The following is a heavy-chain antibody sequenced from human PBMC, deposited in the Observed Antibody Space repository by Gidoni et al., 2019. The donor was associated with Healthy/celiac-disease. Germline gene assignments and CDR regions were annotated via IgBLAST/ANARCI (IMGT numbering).Heavy chain of an antibody. J-gene: IGHJ6*02. CDR1: RFPFSLSS. V-gene: IGHV3-21*01. Sequence: EVQLVESVGGLFTPGGSLRLSCAASRFPFSLSSLTWVRQAPGKGLEWVASISSSSSYIYYADSVKGRFTISRDNAKNSLYLQMNSLRAEDTAVYYCARDVGYSYGYMPLVSGYYGMDVWGQGTTVTVSS. D-gene: IGHD5-18*01. CDR3: ARDVGYSYGYMPLVSGYYGMDV. CDR2: ISSSSSYI.